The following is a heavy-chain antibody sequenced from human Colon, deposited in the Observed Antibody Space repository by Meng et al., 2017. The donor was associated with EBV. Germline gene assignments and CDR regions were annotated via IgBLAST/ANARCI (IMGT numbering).Heavy chain of an antibody. Sequence: QLRLQVSGPGLVNPSQTLSLTCTVSGGSINSGDYYWSWIRQPPGKGLEWIGYIYYTGSTYYNPSLKSRVTISMDTSKNQFSLRLSSVTAADTAVYYCARNYYFDYWGQGTLVTVSS. CDR3: ARNYYFDY. V-gene: IGHV4-30-4*01. CDR2: IYYTGST. J-gene: IGHJ4*02. CDR1: GGSINSGDYY.